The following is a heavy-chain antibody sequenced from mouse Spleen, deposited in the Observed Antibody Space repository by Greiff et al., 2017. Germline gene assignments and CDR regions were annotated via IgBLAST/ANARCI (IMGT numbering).Heavy chain of an antibody. V-gene: IGHV5-9-3*01. D-gene: IGHD2-1*01. CDR1: GFTFSSYA. CDR2: ISSGGGNT. J-gene: IGHJ3*01. CDR3: ARRGGGNYGFAY. Sequence: EVQRVESGGGLVKLGGSLKLSCAASGFTFSSYAMSWVRQTPEKRLEWVATISSGGGNTYYPDSVKGRFTISRDNAKNTLYLQMSSLKSEDTAMYYCARRGGGNYGFAYWGQGTLVTVSA.